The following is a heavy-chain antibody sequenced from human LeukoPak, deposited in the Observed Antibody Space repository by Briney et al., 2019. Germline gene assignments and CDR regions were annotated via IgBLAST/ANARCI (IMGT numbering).Heavy chain of an antibody. D-gene: IGHD4-17*01. CDR3: ARALSATTGRLYGDWLGDAFDI. J-gene: IGHJ3*02. V-gene: IGHV3-48*01. CDR1: GFTFSSYS. CDR2: ISSSSSTI. Sequence: GGSLRLSCAASGFTFSSYSMNWVRQAPGKGLEWVSYISSSSSTIYYADSVKGRFTISRDNAKNSLYLQMNSLRAEDTAVYYCARALSATTGRLYGDWLGDAFDIWGQGTMVTVSS.